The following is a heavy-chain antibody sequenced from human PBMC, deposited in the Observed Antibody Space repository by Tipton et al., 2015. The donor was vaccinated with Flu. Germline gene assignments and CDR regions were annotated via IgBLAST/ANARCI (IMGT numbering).Heavy chain of an antibody. CDR2: MNPNTGHT. CDR1: GYTFTNYD. D-gene: IGHD2-2*01. Sequence: QLVQSGADVKKPGASVTVSCTASGYTFTNYDINWVRQATGQGLEWMGWMNPNTGHTGYAQKFQGRVTMTRNTSTSTAYMELSSLRSDDTAVYYCAREVPAGGFDPWGQGPLVTVSS. J-gene: IGHJ5*02. CDR3: AREVPAGGFDP. V-gene: IGHV1-8*01.